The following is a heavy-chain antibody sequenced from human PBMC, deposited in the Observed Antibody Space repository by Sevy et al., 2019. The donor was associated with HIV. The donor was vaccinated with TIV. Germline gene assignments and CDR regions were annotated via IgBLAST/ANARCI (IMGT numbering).Heavy chain of an antibody. CDR1: GGSITSVY. J-gene: IGHJ4*02. Sequence: SETLSLTCPVSGGSITSVYWNWIRQPPGKGLEWIANIYYNGHINYNPSLKSRVTLSLDTSKNQFSLRLSSVTAADTAMYYCAGENAWGRGYSWGQGTLVTVSS. V-gene: IGHV4-59*08. CDR3: AGENAWGRGYS. CDR2: IYYNGHI. D-gene: IGHD1-26*01.